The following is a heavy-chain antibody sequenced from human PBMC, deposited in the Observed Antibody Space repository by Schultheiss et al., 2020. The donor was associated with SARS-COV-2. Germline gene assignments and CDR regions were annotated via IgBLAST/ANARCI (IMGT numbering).Heavy chain of an antibody. J-gene: IGHJ2*01. CDR3: ARGQYWYFDL. Sequence: GESLKISCAASGFTVSTNYMTWVRQAPGKGLEWVSVFYSGGNTYYADSVKGRFTISRDNSRNTLYLQMNSLRAEDTAVYYCARGQYWYFDLWGRGTLVTVSS. CDR2: FYSGGNT. V-gene: IGHV3-53*05. CDR1: GFTVSTNY.